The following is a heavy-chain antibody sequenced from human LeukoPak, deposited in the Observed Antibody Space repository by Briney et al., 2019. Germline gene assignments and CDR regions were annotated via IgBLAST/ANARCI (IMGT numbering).Heavy chain of an antibody. Sequence: SGRSLRLSCAASGFTFDDYAMHWVRQTPGKGLEWVSGISWNSGSIGYADSVKGRFTISRDNAKNSLYLQMNSLRAEDTALYYCAKDNSYSSSGMDVWGQGTTVTVSS. CDR1: GFTFDDYA. D-gene: IGHD6-13*01. CDR2: ISWNSGSI. CDR3: AKDNSYSSSGMDV. V-gene: IGHV3-9*01. J-gene: IGHJ6*02.